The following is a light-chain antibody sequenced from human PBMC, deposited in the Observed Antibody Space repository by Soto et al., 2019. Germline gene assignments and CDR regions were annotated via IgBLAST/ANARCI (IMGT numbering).Light chain of an antibody. Sequence: DIQMTQSPSSVSASVGDRVTITCRASRGVSKWLAWYQQKPGKAPKLLIYDGSILQSGVPSRFSVSGSGTDFTLTISSLQPEDFATYYCQQANSFPFTVGPGTKVEIK. V-gene: IGKV1-12*01. CDR1: RGVSKW. CDR2: DGS. CDR3: QQANSFPFT. J-gene: IGKJ3*01.